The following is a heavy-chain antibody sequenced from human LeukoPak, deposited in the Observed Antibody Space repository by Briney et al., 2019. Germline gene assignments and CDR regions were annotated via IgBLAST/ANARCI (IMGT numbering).Heavy chain of an antibody. D-gene: IGHD3-10*01. CDR1: GGSIRSYY. CDR3: ARGPTDRGAPDY. CDR2: FHYSGTT. V-gene: IGHV4-59*01. Sequence: ETLSLTCTVSGGSIRSYYWSWIRQPPGKGLEWIGYFHYSGTTSYNPSLKSRVTMSVDTSKNQFSLKLRSVTAADTAVYYCARGPTDRGAPDYWGQGTLVTVSS. J-gene: IGHJ4*02.